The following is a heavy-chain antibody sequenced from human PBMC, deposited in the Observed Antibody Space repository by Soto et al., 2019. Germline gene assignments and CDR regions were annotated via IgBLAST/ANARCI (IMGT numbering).Heavy chain of an antibody. D-gene: IGHD1-26*01. CDR1: GFTFSSYG. Sequence: QVQLVESGGGVVQPGRSLRLSCAASGFTFSSYGMHWVRQAPGKGLEWVAVISYDGSNKYYADSVKGRFTISRDNSKNTLYLQMNSLRAEDTAVYYCAKDSGSPKSYYYGMDVWGQGTTVTVSS. CDR2: ISYDGSNK. V-gene: IGHV3-30*18. J-gene: IGHJ6*02. CDR3: AKDSGSPKSYYYGMDV.